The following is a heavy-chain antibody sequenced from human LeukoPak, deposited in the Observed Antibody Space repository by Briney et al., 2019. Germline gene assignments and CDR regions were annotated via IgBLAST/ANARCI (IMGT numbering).Heavy chain of an antibody. CDR1: GGSISGYY. Sequence: SETLSLTCTVSGGSISGYYWSWIRQPAGKGLEWIGRIYTTGSTNYNPSLKSRVTMSVDTSKNQFSLRLNSVTAADTAVYYCARDRSYDSSGYYNFDCWGQGTLVTVSP. V-gene: IGHV4-4*07. CDR3: ARDRSYDSSGYYNFDC. J-gene: IGHJ4*02. CDR2: IYTTGST. D-gene: IGHD3-22*01.